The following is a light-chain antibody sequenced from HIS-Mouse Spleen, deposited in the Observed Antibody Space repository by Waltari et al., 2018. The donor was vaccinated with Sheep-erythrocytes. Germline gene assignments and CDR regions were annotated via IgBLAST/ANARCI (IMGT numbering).Light chain of an antibody. J-gene: IGLJ2*01. CDR3: QTWGTGIHVV. V-gene: IGLV4-69*01. CDR2: LNSDGSH. Sequence: QLVLTQSPSASASLGASVKLTCTLSSGHSSYPIAWHHQQPEKGPRYLMKLNSDGSHSKGAGIPDRFSGSSSGAERYLTISSLQSEDEADYYCQTWGTGIHVVFGGGTKLTVL. CDR1: SGHSSYP.